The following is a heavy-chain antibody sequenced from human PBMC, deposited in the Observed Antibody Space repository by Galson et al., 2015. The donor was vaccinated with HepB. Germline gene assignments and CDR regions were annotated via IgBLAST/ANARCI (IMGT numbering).Heavy chain of an antibody. D-gene: IGHD5-12*01. J-gene: IGHJ6*02. CDR2: TYYRSKWYN. V-gene: IGHV6-1*01. CDR3: TRVRHLARGMDV. Sequence: CAISGDSVSTNIVAWNWIRQSPSRGLEWLGRTYYRSKWYNDYAVSVQSRIPINPDTSRNQFSLQLNSVTPEDTGVYYCTRVRHLARGMDVWGQGTTVTVSS. CDR1: GDSVSTNIVA.